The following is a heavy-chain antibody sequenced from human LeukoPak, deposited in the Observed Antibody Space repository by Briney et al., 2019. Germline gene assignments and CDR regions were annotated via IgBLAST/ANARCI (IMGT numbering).Heavy chain of an antibody. CDR1: GFTFSSYA. Sequence: GRSLRLSCAASGFTFSSYAMHWVRQAPGKGLEWVAVISYDGSNKYYADSVKGRFTISRDNSKNTLYLQMSSLRAEDTAVYYCARDTDGELLDYYYGMDVWGQGTTVTVSS. CDR3: ARDTDGELLDYYYGMDV. J-gene: IGHJ6*02. D-gene: IGHD3-10*01. V-gene: IGHV3-30-3*01. CDR2: ISYDGSNK.